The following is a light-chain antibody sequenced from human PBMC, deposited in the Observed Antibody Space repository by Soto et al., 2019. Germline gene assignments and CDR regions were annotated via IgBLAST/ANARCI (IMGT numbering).Light chain of an antibody. CDR1: QNIKNW. Sequence: DIQMTQSPSTLSASVGDRAIITCRASQNIKNWLAWYQQKPGKAPKLLIYKTSILDTGVPSRFSGSGSGTEFTLTISSQQPDDFATYYCQEYWSYSHSTFGPGTTVDI. CDR3: QEYWSYSHST. CDR2: KTS. V-gene: IGKV1-5*03. J-gene: IGKJ3*01.